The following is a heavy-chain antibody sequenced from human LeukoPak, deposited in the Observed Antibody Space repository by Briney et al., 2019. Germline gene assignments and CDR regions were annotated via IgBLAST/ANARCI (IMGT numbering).Heavy chain of an antibody. Sequence: PSETLSLTCTVSGGSISSYYWSWIRQPPGKGLEWIGYIYYSGSTNYNPSLKSRVTISVDTSKNQFSLKLTSVTAADTAVYYCARHQGVVDLWGRGSLVTVSS. V-gene: IGHV4-59*12. CDR1: GGSISSYY. CDR3: ARHQGVVDL. CDR2: IYYSGST. D-gene: IGHD3-3*01. J-gene: IGHJ2*01.